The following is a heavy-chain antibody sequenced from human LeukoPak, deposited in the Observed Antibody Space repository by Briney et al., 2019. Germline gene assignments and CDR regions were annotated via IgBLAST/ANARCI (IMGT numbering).Heavy chain of an antibody. J-gene: IGHJ4*02. Sequence: GGSLRLSCAAPGFTFSSYSMNWVRQAPGKGLEWVSSISSSSSYIYYADSVKGRSTISRDNAKNSLYLQMNSLRAEDTAVYYCARDLRGSSWDKFDYWGQGTLVTVSS. CDR1: GFTFSSYS. V-gene: IGHV3-21*01. D-gene: IGHD6-13*01. CDR3: ARDLRGSSWDKFDY. CDR2: ISSSSSYI.